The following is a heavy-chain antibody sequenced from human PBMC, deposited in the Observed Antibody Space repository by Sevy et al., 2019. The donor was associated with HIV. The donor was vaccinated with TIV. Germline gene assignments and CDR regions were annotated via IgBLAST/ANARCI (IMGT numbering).Heavy chain of an antibody. D-gene: IGHD3-3*01. J-gene: IGHJ6*02. V-gene: IGHV1-2*06. Sequence: ASVKVSCKASGYTFTGYYMHWVRQAPGQGLEWMGRINPNSGGTNYARKFQGRVTMTRDTSISTAYMELSRLRSNDTAVYYCARESYYDFWSGYFNYYYGMDVWGQGTTVTVSS. CDR2: INPNSGGT. CDR1: GYTFTGYY. CDR3: ARESYYDFWSGYFNYYYGMDV.